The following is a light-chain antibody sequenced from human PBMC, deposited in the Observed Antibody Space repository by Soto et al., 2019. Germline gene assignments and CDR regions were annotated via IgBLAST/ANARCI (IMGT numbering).Light chain of an antibody. Sequence: GSPGQSITISCTGTSSVVGGYNYVSWYQQHPGKAPKLMIYDVRNRPSGVSNRFSGSKSVNTASLTISGLQAEDEADYYCSSYTTISTYVFGTGTKVTGL. CDR2: DVR. V-gene: IGLV2-14*04. J-gene: IGLJ1*01. CDR3: SSYTTISTYV. CDR1: SSVVGGYNY.